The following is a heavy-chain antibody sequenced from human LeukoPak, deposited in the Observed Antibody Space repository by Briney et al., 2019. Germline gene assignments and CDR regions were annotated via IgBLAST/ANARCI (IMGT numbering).Heavy chain of an antibody. CDR2: VVPASEIS. Sequence: ASVKDSCKASGGPFHTYAISWVRLVPGQGLEWMGRVVPASEISTYAQKFLGRVTITADYSASTVYMELSGLRSDDTATYYCARVGYTRGPLPYGMDVWGQGTTVTV. V-gene: IGHV1-69*04. D-gene: IGHD3-16*02. CDR1: GGPFHTYA. CDR3: ARVGYTRGPLPYGMDV. J-gene: IGHJ6*02.